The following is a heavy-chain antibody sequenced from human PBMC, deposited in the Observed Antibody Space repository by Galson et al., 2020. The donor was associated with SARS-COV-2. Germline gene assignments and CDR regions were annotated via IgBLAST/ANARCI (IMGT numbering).Heavy chain of an antibody. CDR3: VRDKNSGRSGYFEF. CDR1: GGSISSSDYH. D-gene: IGHD1-26*01. J-gene: IGHJ4*02. CDR2: IYYTGVS. Sequence: SETLSLTCPVSGGSISSSDYHWGWIRQSPGKGLEWIGSIYYTGVSYYNPSLNSRFTMSIDTSKNQFSLKLSSVTAADTALYYCVRDKNSGRSGYFEFWGQGTLVTVSS. V-gene: IGHV4-39*07.